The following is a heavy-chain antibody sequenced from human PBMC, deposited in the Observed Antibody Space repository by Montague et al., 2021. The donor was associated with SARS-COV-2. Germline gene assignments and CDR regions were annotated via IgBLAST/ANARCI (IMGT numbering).Heavy chain of an antibody. CDR2: SGST. V-gene: IGHV4-39*01. Sequence: SGSTYYNPSLKSRVTISVDTSKNQFSLKLSYVTAADTAVYYCASSSRWRVLQSYFDYWGQGTLVTVSS. CDR3: ASSSRWRVLQSYFDY. J-gene: IGHJ4*02. D-gene: IGHD2-21*01.